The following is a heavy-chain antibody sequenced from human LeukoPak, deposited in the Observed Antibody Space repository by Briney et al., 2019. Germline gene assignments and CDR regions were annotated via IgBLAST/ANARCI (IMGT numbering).Heavy chain of an antibody. CDR2: ITDSGTT. CDR1: GFTFSNND. V-gene: IGHV3-23*01. CDR3: AKESTLTTAYFDY. Sequence: GGSLRLSCAVSGFTFSNNDMSWVRQAPGKGLEWVSAITDSGTTYYADSVKGRFTISRDNSRSTLYLQVNSLSAEDTALYYCAKESTLTTAYFDYWGQGTLVTVSS. J-gene: IGHJ4*02. D-gene: IGHD4-17*01.